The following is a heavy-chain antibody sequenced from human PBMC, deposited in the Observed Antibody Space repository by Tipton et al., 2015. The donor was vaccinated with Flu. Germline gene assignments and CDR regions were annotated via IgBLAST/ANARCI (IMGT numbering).Heavy chain of an antibody. D-gene: IGHD2-8*01. CDR3: ARVGHLMAGLDV. CDR2: IYHGGSI. V-gene: IGHV4-4*02. CDR1: GGSISGSNW. Sequence: PGLVKPSGTLSLICAVSGGSISGSNWWSWVRQPPGKGLEWIGEIYHGGSISYNPSLKSRVIISVDKSKNQLSLRLNSVTAADTAVYFCARVGHLMAGLDVWGQGTTVTVSS. J-gene: IGHJ6*02.